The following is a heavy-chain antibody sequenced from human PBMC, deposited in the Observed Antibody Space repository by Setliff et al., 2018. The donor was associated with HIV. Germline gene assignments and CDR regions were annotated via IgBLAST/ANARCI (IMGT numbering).Heavy chain of an antibody. J-gene: IGHJ5*02. CDR1: GFTFSGYW. V-gene: IGHV3-74*01. CDR3: ARDRSSGWSKDWFDT. D-gene: IGHD6-19*01. Sequence: PGGSLRLSCAASGFTFSGYWMHWVRQAPGKGLVWVSRINSDGSSTTYADSVKGRFTISRDNAKNTLYLQMNSLRAEDAAMYHCARDRSSGWSKDWFDTWGQGILVTVSS. CDR2: INSDGSST.